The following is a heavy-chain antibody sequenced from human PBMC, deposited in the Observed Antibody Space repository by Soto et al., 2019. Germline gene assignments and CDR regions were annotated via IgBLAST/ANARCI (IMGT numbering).Heavy chain of an antibody. J-gene: IGHJ4*02. CDR2: INPNSGGT. Sequence: ASVKVSCKASGYTFTGYYMHWVRQAPGQGLEWMGWINPNSGGTNYAQKFQGWVTMTRDTSISTAYMELSRLRSDDTAVYYCASSTLTGDHPFDYWGQGTLVTVSS. D-gene: IGHD7-27*01. CDR3: ASSTLTGDHPFDY. V-gene: IGHV1-2*04. CDR1: GYTFTGYY.